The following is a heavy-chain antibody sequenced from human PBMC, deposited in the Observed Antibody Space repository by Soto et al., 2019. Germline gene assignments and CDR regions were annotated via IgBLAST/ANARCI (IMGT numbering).Heavy chain of an antibody. D-gene: IGHD3-22*01. CDR1: GFTFRDHA. J-gene: IGHJ5*02. V-gene: IGHV3-23*01. CDR3: AKDRYYDTPGWFDP. CDR2: LSANGASI. Sequence: PGVSLRLSCVVSGFTFRDHAMRWVRQAPGRGLEWVSALSANGASIQHADSVKGRFSVSRDNAKNTVYLQMDNLRTEDSAVYYCAKDRYYDTPGWFDPWGQGSRVTVSS.